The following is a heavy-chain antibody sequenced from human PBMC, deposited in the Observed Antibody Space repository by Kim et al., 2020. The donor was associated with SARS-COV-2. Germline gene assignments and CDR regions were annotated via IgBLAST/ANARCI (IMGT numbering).Heavy chain of an antibody. D-gene: IGHD6-13*01. CDR2: ISGSGGST. CDR1: GFTFSSYA. J-gene: IGHJ6*02. V-gene: IGHV3-23*01. CDR3: AKTDGYSSSWYGLGNYYYYGMDV. Sequence: GGSLRLSCAASGFTFSSYAMSWVRQAPGKGLEWVSAISGSGGSTYYADSVKGRFTISRDNSKNTLYLQMNSLRAEDTAVYYCAKTDGYSSSWYGLGNYYYYGMDVWGQGTTVTVSS.